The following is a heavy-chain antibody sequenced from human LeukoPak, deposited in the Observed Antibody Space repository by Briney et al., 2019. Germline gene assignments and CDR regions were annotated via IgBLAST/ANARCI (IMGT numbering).Heavy chain of an antibody. D-gene: IGHD4-17*01. V-gene: IGHV3-66*01. CDR1: GFNVSSNY. J-gene: IGHJ6*02. CDR2: IYSGGST. Sequence: GGSLRLSCAASGFNVSSNYMSWVRQAPGKGLEWVSVIYSGGSTYYADSVRGRFTISRDTSKSMLYLQMNSLRPEDTAVYYCARCGDSIDYWYYGMDVWGQGTTVTVSS. CDR3: ARCGDSIDYWYYGMDV.